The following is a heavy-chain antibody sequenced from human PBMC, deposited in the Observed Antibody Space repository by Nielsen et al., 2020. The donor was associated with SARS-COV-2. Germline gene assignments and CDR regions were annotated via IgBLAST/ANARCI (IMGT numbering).Heavy chain of an antibody. Sequence: GGSLRLSCAASGFIFSSSWMHWVRQVPGKGPVWVSRINGDGRTTTYAESVKGRFTISRDNAKNTLYLQMNSLRVEDTAVYYCARGDIMVTYGGIIPRYFDLWGRGTLVTVSS. CDR2: INGDGRTT. V-gene: IGHV3-74*03. D-gene: IGHD3-16*02. CDR3: ARGDIMVTYGGIIPRYFDL. CDR1: GFIFSSSW. J-gene: IGHJ2*01.